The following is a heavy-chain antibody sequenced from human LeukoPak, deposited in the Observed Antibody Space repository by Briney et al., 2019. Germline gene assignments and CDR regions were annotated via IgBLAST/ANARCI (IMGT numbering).Heavy chain of an antibody. V-gene: IGHV3-21*01. CDR2: ISSSSSYI. CDR1: GFTFSSYS. Sequence: RGSLRLSCAASGFTFSSYSMNWVRQAPEKGLEWVSSISSSSSYIYYADSVKGRFTISRDNAKNSLYLQMNSLRAEDTAVYYCARERFATGNDAFDIWGQGTMVTVSS. J-gene: IGHJ3*02. CDR3: ARERFATGNDAFDI. D-gene: IGHD1-1*01.